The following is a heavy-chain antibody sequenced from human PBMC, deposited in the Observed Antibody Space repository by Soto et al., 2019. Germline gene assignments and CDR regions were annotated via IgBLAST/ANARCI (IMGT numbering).Heavy chain of an antibody. J-gene: IGHJ4*02. D-gene: IGHD2-2*01. CDR2: ISAYNGNT. CDR1: GYTFTSYG. V-gene: IGHV1-18*01. Sequence: ASVKVSCKASGYTFTSYGICWVRQAPGQGLEWMGWISAYNGNTNYAQKLQGRVTMTTDTSTSTAYMELRSLRSDDTAVYYCARGSKYQLLSHFDYWGQGTLVTVSS. CDR3: ARGSKYQLLSHFDY.